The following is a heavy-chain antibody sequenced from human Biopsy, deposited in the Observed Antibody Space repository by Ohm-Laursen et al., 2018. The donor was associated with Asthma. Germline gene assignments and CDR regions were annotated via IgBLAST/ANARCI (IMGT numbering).Heavy chain of an antibody. Sequence: SETLSLTCAVYGGSFSGHYWTWIRQPPGKGLEWIGEIIHSGNTNYNRSLKSRVTMSVDTPKNQFPLKLTSVTVADTAVYYCARGGYCSGGDCYLRRPSYPVSYFDLWDRGTLVTVSS. J-gene: IGHJ2*01. V-gene: IGHV4-34*01. D-gene: IGHD2-15*01. CDR2: IIHSGNT. CDR1: GGSFSGHY. CDR3: ARGGYCSGGDCYLRRPSYPVSYFDL.